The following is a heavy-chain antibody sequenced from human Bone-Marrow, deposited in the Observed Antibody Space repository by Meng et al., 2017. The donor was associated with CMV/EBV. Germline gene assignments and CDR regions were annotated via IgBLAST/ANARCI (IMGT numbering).Heavy chain of an antibody. CDR3: ARYRGLGGYSYGRYYYYGMDV. Sequence: GGSLRLSCAASGFTFSSYAMHWVRQAPGKGLEWVANIRCDGTNKYHADSAKGRFTISRDNSKNTLYQQMNSLRAEDTAVYYCARYRGLGGYSYGRYYYYGMDVWGQGTTVTVSS. CDR2: IRCDGTNK. V-gene: IGHV3-30*02. J-gene: IGHJ6*02. D-gene: IGHD5-18*01. CDR1: GFTFSSYA.